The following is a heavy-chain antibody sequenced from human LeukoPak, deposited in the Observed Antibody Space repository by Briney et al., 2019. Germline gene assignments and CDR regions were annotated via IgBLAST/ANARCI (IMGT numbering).Heavy chain of an antibody. D-gene: IGHD3-10*01. V-gene: IGHV3-11*01. Sequence: GGSLRLSCAASGFTFSDYNMRWIRQAPGKGLEWVSSISRSGSTKYYADSVKGRFTISRDNAKNSLFLQMNSLRAEDTAVYYCAREPRGAFDIWGQGTMVTVSS. CDR3: AREPRGAFDI. CDR2: ISRSGSTK. J-gene: IGHJ3*02. CDR1: GFTFSDYN.